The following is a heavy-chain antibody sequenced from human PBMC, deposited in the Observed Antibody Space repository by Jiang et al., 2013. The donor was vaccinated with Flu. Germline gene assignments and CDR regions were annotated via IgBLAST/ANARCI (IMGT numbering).Heavy chain of an antibody. J-gene: IGHJ4*02. V-gene: IGHV4-34*01. CDR2: SNHGGSS. Sequence: LLKPSETLSLTCAVYGGTFTDYLWSWIRQAPGGGLEWVGESNHGGSSNYNPSLKSRVTISVDTSKNQFSLKLTSVTAADTAVYYCARRRYFDYWSQGMLVTVSS. CDR1: GGTFTDYL. CDR3: ARRRYFDY.